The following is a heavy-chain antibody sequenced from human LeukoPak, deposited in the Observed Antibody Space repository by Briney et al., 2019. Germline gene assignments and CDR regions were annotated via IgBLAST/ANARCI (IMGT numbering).Heavy chain of an antibody. CDR2: ISSSSRGI. V-gene: IGHV3-48*01. CDR1: GFTFSTYS. CDR3: TSNLPGYSSSWPDY. J-gene: IGHJ4*02. Sequence: GGSLRLSCAASGFTFSTYSMNWVRQAPGKGLEWVSYISSSSRGIFYAGSVEGRFTISRDNAKNSLYLQMNNLRAEGTAIYYCTSNLPGYSSSWPDYWGQGTLVTVSS. D-gene: IGHD2-2*01.